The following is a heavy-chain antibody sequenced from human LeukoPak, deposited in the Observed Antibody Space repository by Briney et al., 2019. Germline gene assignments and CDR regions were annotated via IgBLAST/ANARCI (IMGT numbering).Heavy chain of an antibody. CDR3: ARGEKSWINGFDL. Sequence: GGSLRLSCAASGFTFSSHWMHWVRQAPGKGLVWVSRINSDGSGIIYADSVKGRFTISRDNAKNTLDLQMNSLRAEDTAVYYCARGEKSWINGFDLWGQGTLVTVSS. D-gene: IGHD2-8*01. CDR2: INSDGSGI. CDR1: GFTFSSHW. V-gene: IGHV3-74*01. J-gene: IGHJ4*02.